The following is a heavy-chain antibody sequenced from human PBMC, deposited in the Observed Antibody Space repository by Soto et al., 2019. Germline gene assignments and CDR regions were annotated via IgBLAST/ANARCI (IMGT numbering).Heavy chain of an antibody. V-gene: IGHV1-2*04. J-gene: IGHJ6*02. CDR2: INPNSGGT. CDR3: ARDGSGSYPFYYGLDV. Sequence: ASVKVSCKASGYTFTGHYMHWVRQAPGHGLEWMGWINPNSGGTNYAQKFQGWVTMTRDTSISTAYMELSRLRSNDTAVYYCARDGSGSYPFYYGLDVWGQGTTVTVSS. CDR1: GYTFTGHY. D-gene: IGHD3-10*01.